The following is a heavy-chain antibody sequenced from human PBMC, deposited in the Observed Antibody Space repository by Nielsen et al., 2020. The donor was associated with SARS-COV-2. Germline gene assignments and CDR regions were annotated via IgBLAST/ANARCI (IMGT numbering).Heavy chain of an antibody. CDR2: IYPGDSDT. J-gene: IGHJ4*02. V-gene: IGHV5-51*01. CDR3: ARNIAAAGPAFDY. CDR1: GYSFTSYW. D-gene: IGHD6-13*01. Sequence: GEPLKISCKGSGYSFTSYWIGWVRQMPGKGLEWMGIIYPGDSDTRYSPSFQGQVTISADKSISTAYLQWSSLKASDTAMYYCARNIAAAGPAFDYWGQGTLVTVSS.